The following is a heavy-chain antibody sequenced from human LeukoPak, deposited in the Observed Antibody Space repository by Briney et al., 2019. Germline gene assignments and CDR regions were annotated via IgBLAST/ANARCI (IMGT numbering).Heavy chain of an antibody. CDR2: ISGSGGST. CDR1: TFTFSIYA. V-gene: IGHV3-23*01. J-gene: IGHJ4*02. CDR3: ARKSIEARHFDY. D-gene: IGHD6-6*01. Sequence: GGSLRLSCSASTFTFSIYAMSWLRQAQGKGLEWVSAISGSGGSTYYADSVKGRFTISRDNSQNTLYLQMNILRAEDTAVYYCARKSIEARHFDYWGQGTLVTVSS.